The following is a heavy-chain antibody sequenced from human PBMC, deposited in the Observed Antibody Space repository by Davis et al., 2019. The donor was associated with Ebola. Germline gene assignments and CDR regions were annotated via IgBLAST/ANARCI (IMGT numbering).Heavy chain of an antibody. V-gene: IGHV1-58*01. CDR2: IVVGSGNT. CDR3: ASSQGIAARRNYYYYGMDV. J-gene: IGHJ6*04. CDR1: GFTFTSSA. Sequence: SVKVSCKASGFTFTSSAVQWVRQARGQRLEWIGWIVVGSGNTNYAQKFQERVTITRDMSTSTAYMELSSLRSEDTAMYYCASSQGIAARRNYYYYGMDVWGKGTTVTVSS. D-gene: IGHD6-6*01.